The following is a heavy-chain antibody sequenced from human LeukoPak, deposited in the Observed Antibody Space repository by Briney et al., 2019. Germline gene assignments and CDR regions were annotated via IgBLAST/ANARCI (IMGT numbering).Heavy chain of an antibody. V-gene: IGHV4-39*01. CDR1: GGSISSSSYY. Sequence: KPSETLSLTCTVSGGSISSSSYYWGWIRQPPGKGLEWIGSIYYSGSTYYNPSLKSRVTISVDTSKNQFSLKLSSVTAADTAVYYCARGDSSVGLNYWGQGTLVTVSS. D-gene: IGHD1-26*01. CDR3: ARGDSSVGLNY. J-gene: IGHJ4*02. CDR2: IYYSGST.